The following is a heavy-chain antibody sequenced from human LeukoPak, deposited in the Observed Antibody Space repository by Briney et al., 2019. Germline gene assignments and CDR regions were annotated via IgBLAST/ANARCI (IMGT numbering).Heavy chain of an antibody. CDR3: ARTFVSGDGYKVGYFDY. J-gene: IGHJ4*02. D-gene: IGHD5-24*01. Sequence: PGGSLRLSCAASGFSFSNSYMSWVRPAPGKGLDWVSLIYPSGNIYYADSVKGRFTISRDNSKNTLFLQMNSLRAEDTAIYYCARTFVSGDGYKVGYFDYWGQGTLVTVSS. V-gene: IGHV3-53*01. CDR1: GFSFSNSY. CDR2: IYPSGNI.